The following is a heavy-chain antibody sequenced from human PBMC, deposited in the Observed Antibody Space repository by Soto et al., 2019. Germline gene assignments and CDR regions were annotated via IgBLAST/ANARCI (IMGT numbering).Heavy chain of an antibody. Sequence: SVKVSWKASGYIFSSYSISWVRQAPGQGLEWMGGVIPVFGTTRDVQKFQGRVTMTANESTSTVYMELSRLRSEDTAIYYCAREVHTDGAFDIWGQGTMVTVSS. J-gene: IGHJ3*02. CDR2: VIPVFGTT. CDR1: GYIFSSYS. CDR3: AREVHTDGAFDI. D-gene: IGHD5-18*01. V-gene: IGHV1-69*13.